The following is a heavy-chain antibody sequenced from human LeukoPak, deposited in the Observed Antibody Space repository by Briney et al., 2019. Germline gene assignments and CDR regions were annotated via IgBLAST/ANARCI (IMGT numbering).Heavy chain of an antibody. CDR2: INPNSGGT. CDR3: ASHIAAAGYDYYYMDV. D-gene: IGHD6-13*01. J-gene: IGHJ6*03. V-gene: IGHV1-2*02. Sequence: GASVKVSCKASGYTFTGYYMHWVRQAPGQGLEWMGWINPNSGGTNYAQKFQGRVTMTRDTSISTAYMELSRLRSDDTAVYYCASHIAAAGYDYYYMDVWGKGTTVTVSS. CDR1: GYTFTGYY.